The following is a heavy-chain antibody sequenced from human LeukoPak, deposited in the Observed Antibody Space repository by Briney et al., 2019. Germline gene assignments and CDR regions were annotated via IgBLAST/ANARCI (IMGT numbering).Heavy chain of an antibody. CDR3: ARASLRTGYSLDY. CDR1: GFTFSSYA. Sequence: PGGSLRLSCAASGFTFSSYAMHWVRQAPGKGLEWVAVISYDGSNKYYADSVKGRFTISRDNSKNTLYLQMNSLRAEDTAVYYCARASLRTGYSLDYWGQGTLVTVSS. CDR2: ISYDGSNK. D-gene: IGHD3/OR15-3a*01. J-gene: IGHJ4*02. V-gene: IGHV3-30*04.